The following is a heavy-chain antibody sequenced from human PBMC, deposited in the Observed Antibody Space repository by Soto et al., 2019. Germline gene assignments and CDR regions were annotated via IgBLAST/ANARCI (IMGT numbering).Heavy chain of an antibody. J-gene: IGHJ5*02. Sequence: QITLKESGPTLVKPTQTLTLTCTFSGFPLTTRGVGVGWIRQPPGNALECLALIYWDDDKRYSPSLQSRLSITKDTSKNQVVLTMTNVDPVDTATYYCAHIPNYYQYDWFDPWGQGTLVSVSS. V-gene: IGHV2-5*02. CDR3: AHIPNYYQYDWFDP. D-gene: IGHD3-16*01. CDR1: GFPLTTRGVG. CDR2: IYWDDDK.